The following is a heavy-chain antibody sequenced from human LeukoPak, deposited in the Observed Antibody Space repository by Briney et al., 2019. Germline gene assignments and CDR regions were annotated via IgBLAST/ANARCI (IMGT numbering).Heavy chain of an antibody. CDR3: AKGEWELLGGFEY. CDR2: ISWNSGSI. J-gene: IGHJ4*02. D-gene: IGHD1-26*01. Sequence: GGSLRLSCAASGFTFDDYAMHWVRQAPGKGLEWVSGISWNSGSIGYADSVKGRFTISRDNAKNSLYLQMNSLRAEDMALYYCAKGEWELLGGFEYWDQGTLVTVSS. CDR1: GFTFDDYA. V-gene: IGHV3-9*03.